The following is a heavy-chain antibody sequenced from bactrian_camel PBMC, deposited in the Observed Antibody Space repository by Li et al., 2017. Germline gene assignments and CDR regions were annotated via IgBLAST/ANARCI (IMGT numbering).Heavy chain of an antibody. Sequence: QVQLVESGGGSALAGGSVRLSCVASGYTFNTYGWFRQAPGKEREGVASIYTSGDGTSYADSVKGRFTSSRDNAKNTLYLQMNSLIAEDTAVYYCATWAVYRAIAYPSRAFADWGQGTQVTVS. CDR3: ATWAVYRAIAYPSRAFAD. V-gene: IGHV3S60*01. J-gene: IGHJ4*01. CDR1: GYTFNTY. D-gene: IGHD3*01. CDR2: IYTSGDGT.